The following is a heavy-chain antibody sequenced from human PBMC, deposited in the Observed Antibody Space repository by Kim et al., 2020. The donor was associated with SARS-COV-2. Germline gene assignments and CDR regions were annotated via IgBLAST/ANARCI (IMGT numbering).Heavy chain of an antibody. J-gene: IGHJ6*02. CDR3: ARHYCGTATCFRVMDV. V-gene: IGHV4-39*01. D-gene: IGHD2-2*01. Sequence: SETVSLTCTVSGASISSSTYYWAWIRQPPGTGPEWIGTIYYSGSTYYNPSLKSRVTISVDTSKNQFSLRLSSVTAADTAVYYCARHYCGTATCFRVMDVWGQGTTVTVSS. CDR2: IYYSGST. CDR1: GASISSSTYY.